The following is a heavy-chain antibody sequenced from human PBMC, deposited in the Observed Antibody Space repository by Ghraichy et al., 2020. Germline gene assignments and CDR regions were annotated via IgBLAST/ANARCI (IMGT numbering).Heavy chain of an antibody. Sequence: GGSLRLSCVGSGFTFSGYSMNWVRQSPVKGLEWVSYITSSGRTIFYADSVKGRFTISRDNAQNSLYLQMNSLRDEDTAEYYCARGSKVVRFYYYDGMDVWGQGTTVTVSS. D-gene: IGHD4-23*01. CDR1: GFTFSGYS. CDR3: ARGSKVVRFYYYDGMDV. CDR2: ITSSGRTI. J-gene: IGHJ6*02. V-gene: IGHV3-48*02.